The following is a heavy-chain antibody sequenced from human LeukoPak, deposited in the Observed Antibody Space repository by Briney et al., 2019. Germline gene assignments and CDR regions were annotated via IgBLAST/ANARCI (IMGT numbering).Heavy chain of an antibody. CDR2: IIPIFGTA. D-gene: IGHD3-22*01. CDR1: GGTFSSYA. V-gene: IGHV1-69*05. CDR3: ARGAEDSSGYYYETFYDY. Sequence: ASVKVSCKASGGTFSSYAISWVRQAPGQGLEWMGGIIPIFGTANYAQKFQGRVTITTDESTSTAYMELSSLRSEDTAVYYCARGAEDSSGYYYETFYDYWGQGTLVTVSS. J-gene: IGHJ4*02.